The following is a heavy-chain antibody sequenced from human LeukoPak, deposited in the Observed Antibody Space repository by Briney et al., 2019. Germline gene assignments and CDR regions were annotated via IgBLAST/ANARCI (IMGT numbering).Heavy chain of an antibody. CDR2: IYYSGST. V-gene: IGHV4-61*01. CDR3: AGVKGMDDILTGFDP. CDR1: GGSVSSGSYY. J-gene: IGHJ5*02. D-gene: IGHD3-9*01. Sequence: SETLSLTCTVSGGSVSSGSYYWSWLRPPPGKGLEWIGYIYYSGSTNYNPSLKSRVTISVDTSKNQFSLKLSSVTAADTAVYYCAGVKGMDDILTGFDPWGQGTLVTVSS.